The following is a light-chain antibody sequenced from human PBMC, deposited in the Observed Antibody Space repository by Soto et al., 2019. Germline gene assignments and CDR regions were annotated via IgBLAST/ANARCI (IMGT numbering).Light chain of an antibody. V-gene: IGKV3-15*01. CDR3: QQYGSSPLS. CDR2: GAS. CDR1: QSVSSN. Sequence: EGVVTQSQATLSVSPGERATLSCRASQSVSSNLAWYQQKPGQAPRLLIYGASTRATVIPARFSASLSWTEFTLSISSLEPEDLAVDYCQQYGSSPLSFGGVTKVYIK. J-gene: IGKJ4*01.